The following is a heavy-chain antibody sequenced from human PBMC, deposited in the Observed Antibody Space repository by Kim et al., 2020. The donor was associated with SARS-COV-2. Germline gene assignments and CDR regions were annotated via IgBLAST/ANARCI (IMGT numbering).Heavy chain of an antibody. CDR3: ARGEVEGELPFDAFDI. CDR2: ISYDGSNK. Sequence: GGSLRLSCAASGFTFSSYAMHWVRQAPGKGLEWVAVISYDGSNKYYADSVKGRFTISRDNSKNTLYLQMNSLRAEDTAVYYCARGEVEGELPFDAFDIWGQGTMVTVSS. J-gene: IGHJ3*02. D-gene: IGHD1-26*01. CDR1: GFTFSSYA. V-gene: IGHV3-30-3*01.